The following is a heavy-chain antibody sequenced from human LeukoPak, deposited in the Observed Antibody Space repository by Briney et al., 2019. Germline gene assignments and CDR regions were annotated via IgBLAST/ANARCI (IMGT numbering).Heavy chain of an antibody. CDR1: GYTFTSYD. CDR3: ARGPPGIAAAAFYYYYYMDV. V-gene: IGHV1-8*01. CDR2: MNPNSGNT. Sequence: ASVKVSCKASGYTFTSYDINWVRQATGQGLEWMGWMNPNSGNTGYAQKFQGRVTMTRNTSISTAYMELSSLRSEDTAVYYCARGPPGIAAAAFYYYYYMDVWGKGTTVTVSS. J-gene: IGHJ6*03. D-gene: IGHD6-13*01.